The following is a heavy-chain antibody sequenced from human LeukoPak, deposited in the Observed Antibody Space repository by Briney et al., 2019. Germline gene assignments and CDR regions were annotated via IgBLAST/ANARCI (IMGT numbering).Heavy chain of an antibody. CDR3: ARGGYSSSWYTEAEGIDY. Sequence: SETLSLTCTVSGGSISSSSYYWGWIRQPPGKGLEWIGSIYYSGSTYYNPSLKSRVTISVDTSKNQFSLKLSSVTAADTAVYYCARGGYSSSWYTEAEGIDYWGQGTLVTVSS. CDR2: IYYSGST. V-gene: IGHV4-39*07. CDR1: GGSISSSSYY. J-gene: IGHJ4*02. D-gene: IGHD6-13*01.